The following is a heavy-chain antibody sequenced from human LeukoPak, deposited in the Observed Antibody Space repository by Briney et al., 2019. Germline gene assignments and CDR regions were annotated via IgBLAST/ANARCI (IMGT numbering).Heavy chain of an antibody. J-gene: IGHJ4*02. Sequence: GGSLRLSCAASGFTFSSYWMTWVRQAPGKGLEWVGTLQQAGSEKYYVGSEKGRFTISSDNAKNSLFLQMNSLRAEDTAVYCCARGRGGCYLTCWGWGTLVTVSS. V-gene: IGHV3-7*04. CDR3: ARGRGGCYLTC. CDR1: GFTFSSYW. CDR2: LQQAGSEK. D-gene: IGHD2-15*01.